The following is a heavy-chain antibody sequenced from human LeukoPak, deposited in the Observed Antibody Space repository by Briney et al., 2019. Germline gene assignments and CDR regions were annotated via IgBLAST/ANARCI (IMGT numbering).Heavy chain of an antibody. Sequence: GGSLRLSCAASGFTFSSYGMHCVRQAPGKGLEWVAVISYDGSNKYYADSVKGRFTISRDNSKNTLYLQMNSLRAEDTAVYYCAKKASSGYPDYWGQGTLVTVSS. CDR2: ISYDGSNK. J-gene: IGHJ4*02. V-gene: IGHV3-30*18. CDR1: GFTFSSYG. CDR3: AKKASSGYPDY. D-gene: IGHD3-22*01.